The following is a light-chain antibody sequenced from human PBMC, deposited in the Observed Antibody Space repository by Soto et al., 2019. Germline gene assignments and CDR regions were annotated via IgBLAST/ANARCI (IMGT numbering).Light chain of an antibody. V-gene: IGKV1-16*01. Sequence: DIQMTQSPSSLSASVGDRVTITCRASQGINNCLAWFQQRPGKAPKSLIYDATTLHIGVPSRFRGSGSGTEFTLNISSLQPEDFATYYCQQCYNDPLTFGPGTKVDIK. J-gene: IGKJ3*01. CDR2: DAT. CDR1: QGINNC. CDR3: QQCYNDPLT.